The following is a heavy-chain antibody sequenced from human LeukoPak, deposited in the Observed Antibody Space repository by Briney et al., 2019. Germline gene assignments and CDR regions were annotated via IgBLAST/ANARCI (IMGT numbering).Heavy chain of an antibody. D-gene: IGHD3-3*01. CDR3: ARRAIFGVVPFDY. J-gene: IGHJ4*02. CDR1: GGSFSGYY. CDR2: INHSGST. Sequence: SETLSLTCAVYGGSFSGYYWSWIRQPPGKGLEWIGEINHSGSTNYNPSLKSRVTISVDTSKNQFSLKLSSVTAADTAVYYCARRAIFGVVPFDYWGQGTLVTVSS. V-gene: IGHV4-34*01.